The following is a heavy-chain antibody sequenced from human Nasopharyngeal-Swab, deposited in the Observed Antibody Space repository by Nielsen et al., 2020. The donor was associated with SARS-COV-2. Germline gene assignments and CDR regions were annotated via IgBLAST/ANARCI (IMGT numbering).Heavy chain of an antibody. Sequence: RQAPGKGLEWIGQINHSGSTNYNPSLKSRVTISVDTSKNHFSLELISVTAADTAVYYCARARGDSSGLSYWGQGTLVTVSS. CDR3: ARARGDSSGLSY. J-gene: IGHJ4*01. CDR2: INHSGST. D-gene: IGHD3-22*01. V-gene: IGHV4-34*01.